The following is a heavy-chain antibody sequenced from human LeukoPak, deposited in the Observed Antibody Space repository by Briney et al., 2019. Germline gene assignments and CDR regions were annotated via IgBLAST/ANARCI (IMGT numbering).Heavy chain of an antibody. CDR3: ARRLGIAVAGTLDY. Sequence: GESLKISCKGSGYRFTSYWIGWVRQMPGKGLGWMGITYPGDSDTRYSPSFRGQVTISADKSISTAYLQWSSLKASDTAMYYCARRLGIAVAGTLDYWGQGTLVTVSS. J-gene: IGHJ4*02. V-gene: IGHV5-51*01. CDR1: GYRFTSYW. D-gene: IGHD6-19*01. CDR2: TYPGDSDT.